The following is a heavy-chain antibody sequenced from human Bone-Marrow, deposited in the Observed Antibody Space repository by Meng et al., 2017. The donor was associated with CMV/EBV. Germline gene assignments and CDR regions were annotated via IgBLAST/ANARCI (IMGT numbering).Heavy chain of an antibody. Sequence: GESLKISCAASGFTFNTYVMHWVRQAPGKGPEWVTVIRFDGDSNYYADSVKGRFTISSDNSKNILYLQMNNLRVEDTAVYYCAKGGSGTSTNWFDPWGQGTPVTVSS. CDR2: IRFDGDSN. CDR3: AKGGSGTSTNWFDP. J-gene: IGHJ5*02. V-gene: IGHV3-30*02. CDR1: GFTFNTYV. D-gene: IGHD3-10*01.